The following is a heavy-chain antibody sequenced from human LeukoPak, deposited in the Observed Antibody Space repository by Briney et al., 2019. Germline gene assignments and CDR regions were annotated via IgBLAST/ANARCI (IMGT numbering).Heavy chain of an antibody. CDR1: GGSFSGYY. CDR3: ARAKYYDYVWGSYRLHFDY. Sequence: SETLSLTCAVYGGSFSGYYWSWIRQPPGKGLEWIGEINHSGSTNYNPSLKSRVTISVDTSKNQFSLKLTSVTAADTAVYYCARAKYYDYVWGSYRLHFDYWGQGTLVTVSS. CDR2: INHSGST. J-gene: IGHJ4*02. D-gene: IGHD3-16*02. V-gene: IGHV4-34*01.